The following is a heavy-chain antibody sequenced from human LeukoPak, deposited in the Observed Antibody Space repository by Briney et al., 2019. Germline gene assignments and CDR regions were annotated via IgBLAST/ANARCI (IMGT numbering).Heavy chain of an antibody. CDR2: IYYSGST. D-gene: IGHD2-15*01. J-gene: IGHJ4*02. CDR3: AREVVSAALSRYYFDY. V-gene: IGHV4-61*01. Sequence: PSETLSLTCAVSGYSIRSGYYWSWIRQPPGKGLEWIGYIYYSGSTNYNPSLKSRVTISVDTSKNQFSLKLSSVTAADTAVYYCAREVVSAALSRYYFDYWGQGTLVTVSS. CDR1: GYSIRSGYY.